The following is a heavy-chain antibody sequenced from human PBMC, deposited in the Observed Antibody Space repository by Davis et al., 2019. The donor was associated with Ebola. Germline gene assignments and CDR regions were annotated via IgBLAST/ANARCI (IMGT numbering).Heavy chain of an antibody. CDR3: TRRNDIFTGYQIERGFDY. D-gene: IGHD3-9*01. CDR1: GYGFADYW. Sequence: GESLKISCKGSGYGFADYWIAWVRQTPGKGLEWMGIIYPGDSDARYSPSFQGHVTFSAEKSISTAYLQWRGLKASDTATYYCTRRNDIFTGYQIERGFDYWGQGTLVTVSS. CDR2: IYPGDSDA. V-gene: IGHV5-51*01. J-gene: IGHJ4*02.